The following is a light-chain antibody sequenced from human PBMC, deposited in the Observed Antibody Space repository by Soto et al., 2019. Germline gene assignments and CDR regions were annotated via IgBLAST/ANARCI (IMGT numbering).Light chain of an antibody. CDR2: EVT. Sequence: QSVLTQPASVSGSPGQSIAISCPGTRSDVGAYNYVSWYQQHPGKAPKLMISEVTNRPSGVSDRFSGSKSGNTASLTISGPQAEDEADYYCSSFTSRFTFVFGTGTKVTVL. J-gene: IGLJ1*01. CDR1: RSDVGAYNY. V-gene: IGLV2-14*01. CDR3: SSFTSRFTFV.